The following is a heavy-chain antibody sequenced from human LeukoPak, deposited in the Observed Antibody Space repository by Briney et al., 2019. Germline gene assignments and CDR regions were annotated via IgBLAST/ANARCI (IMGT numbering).Heavy chain of an antibody. Sequence: WFRQPPGQGLEWIGTISYSGNTYYNPSLKSRVGTSVDTSKNQFSLKLSSVTAADTAVYYCGRMISANFYFYYGMDVWGQGSTVTVSS. D-gene: IGHD4/OR15-4a*01. CDR2: ISYSGNT. V-gene: IGHV4-39*01. J-gene: IGHJ6*02. CDR3: GRMISANFYFYYGMDV.